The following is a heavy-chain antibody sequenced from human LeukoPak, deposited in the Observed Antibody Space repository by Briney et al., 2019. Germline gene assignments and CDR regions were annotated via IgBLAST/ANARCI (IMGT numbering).Heavy chain of an antibody. J-gene: IGHJ4*02. Sequence: ASVTGSCKVSGYTLTELSMHWVRQAPGKGLEWMGGFDPEDGEAIYTQKFQGRVTMTEDTSTDTAYMELSSLRSDDTAVYYCAADEGFLLSNWGQGTLVTVSS. CDR1: GYTLTELS. CDR2: FDPEDGEA. D-gene: IGHD2-15*01. CDR3: AADEGFLLSN. V-gene: IGHV1-24*01.